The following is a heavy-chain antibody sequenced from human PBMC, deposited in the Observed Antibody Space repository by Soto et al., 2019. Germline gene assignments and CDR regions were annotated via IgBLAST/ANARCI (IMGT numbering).Heavy chain of an antibody. J-gene: IGHJ4*02. V-gene: IGHV3-7*01. CDR3: AREGGGGRDGYNADY. CDR1: GFTFSSYW. D-gene: IGHD5-12*01. Sequence: EVQLVESGGGLVQPGGSLRLSCAASGFTFSSYWMSWVRQAPGKGLEWVANIKQDGSEKYYVDSVKGRFTISRDNAKNSLYLQMNSLRAEDTAVYYCAREGGGGRDGYNADYWGQGTLVTVSS. CDR2: IKQDGSEK.